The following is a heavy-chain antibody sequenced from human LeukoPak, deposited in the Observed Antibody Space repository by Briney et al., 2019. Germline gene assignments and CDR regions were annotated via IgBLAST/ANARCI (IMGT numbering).Heavy chain of an antibody. Sequence: PGGSLRLSCAASGFTFSSYAMSWVRQAPGKGLEWVSAISGSGATTYYADSVKGRFTISRDNSKNTLYLQMNSLRAEDTAVYYCASRDPCSGGTCYGLRYWGQGTLVTVSS. CDR1: GFTFSSYA. CDR3: ASRDPCSGGTCYGLRY. J-gene: IGHJ4*02. V-gene: IGHV3-23*01. D-gene: IGHD2-15*01. CDR2: ISGSGATT.